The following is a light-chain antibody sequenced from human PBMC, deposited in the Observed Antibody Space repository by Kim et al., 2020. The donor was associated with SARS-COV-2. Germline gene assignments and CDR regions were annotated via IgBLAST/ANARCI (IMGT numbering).Light chain of an antibody. CDR1: KLGDKY. CDR3: QAWDRSTVV. V-gene: IGLV3-1*01. J-gene: IGLJ3*02. Sequence: SYELTQPPSVSVSPGQTASITCSGDKLGDKYACWYQQKAGQSPVLVIYQDNKRPSGIPERFSGSSSGNTATLTISGTQATDEADYYCQAWDRSTVVFGGGTQLTVL. CDR2: QDN.